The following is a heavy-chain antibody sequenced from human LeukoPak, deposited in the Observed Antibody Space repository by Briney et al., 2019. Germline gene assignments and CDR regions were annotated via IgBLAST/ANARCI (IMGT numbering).Heavy chain of an antibody. CDR3: AREREDYYYGMDV. J-gene: IGHJ6*02. V-gene: IGHV1-46*01. CDR1: GYTFTSYY. D-gene: IGHD5-24*01. CDR2: INPSGGST. Sequence: ASVKVSCKASGYTFTSYYMHWVRQAPGQGLEWMGIINPSGGSTSYAQKFQGRVTITADESTSTAYMELSSLRSEDTAVYYCAREREDYYYGMDVWGQGTTVTVSS.